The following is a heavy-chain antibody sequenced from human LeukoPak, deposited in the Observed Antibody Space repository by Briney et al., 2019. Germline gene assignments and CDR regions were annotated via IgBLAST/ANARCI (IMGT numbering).Heavy chain of an antibody. Sequence: SETLSLTCAVYGGSFSGYYWSWIRQPPGKGLEWIGEINHSGSTNYNPSLKSRVTISVDTSKNQFSLKLSSVTAADTAVYYCARDIRPLVVPAAILPDYWGQGTLVTVSS. J-gene: IGHJ4*02. CDR2: INHSGST. D-gene: IGHD2-2*02. CDR3: ARDIRPLVVPAAILPDY. CDR1: GGSFSGYY. V-gene: IGHV4-34*01.